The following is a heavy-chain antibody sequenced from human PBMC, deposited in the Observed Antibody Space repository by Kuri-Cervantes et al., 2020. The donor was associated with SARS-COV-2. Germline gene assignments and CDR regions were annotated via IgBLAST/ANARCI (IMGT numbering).Heavy chain of an antibody. CDR3: ATDPGIVGATSGYFQH. V-gene: IGHV4-39*07. D-gene: IGHD1-26*01. CDR1: GDSISSGTYY. CDR2: INHSGST. Sequence: SETLSLTCTVSGDSISSGTYYWSWIRQPPGKGLEWIGEINHSGSTNYNPSLKSRVTVSVDTSKNQFSLKLSSVTAADTAVYYCATDPGIVGATSGYFQHWGQGTLVTVSS. J-gene: IGHJ1*01.